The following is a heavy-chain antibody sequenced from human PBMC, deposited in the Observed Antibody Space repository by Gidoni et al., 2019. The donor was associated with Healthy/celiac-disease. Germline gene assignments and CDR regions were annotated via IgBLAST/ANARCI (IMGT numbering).Heavy chain of an antibody. CDR1: GGSISSGSYY. CDR2: IYTSGST. CDR3: ARDFTGGVPYYYYYGMDV. J-gene: IGHJ6*02. V-gene: IGHV4-61*02. Sequence: QVQLQESGPGLVKPSQTLSLTCTVSGGSISSGSYYWSWIRQPAGKGLEWIGRIYTSGSTNYNPSLKSRVTISVDTSKNQFSLKLSSVTAADTAVYYCARDFTGGVPYYYYYGMDVWGQGTTVTVSS. D-gene: IGHD3-10*01.